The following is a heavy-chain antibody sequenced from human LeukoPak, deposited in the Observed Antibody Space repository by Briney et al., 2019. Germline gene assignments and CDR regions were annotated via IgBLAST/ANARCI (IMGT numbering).Heavy chain of an antibody. J-gene: IGHJ4*02. D-gene: IGHD3-22*01. CDR2: INHSGST. CDR1: GGSFSGYY. Sequence: SKTLSLTCAVYGGSFSGYYWSWIRQPPGKGLEWIGEINHSGSTNYNPSLKSRVTISVDTSKNQFSLKLSSVTAADTAVYYCARTYDSSGYLPPFLFDYWGQGTLVTVSS. V-gene: IGHV4-34*01. CDR3: ARTYDSSGYLPPFLFDY.